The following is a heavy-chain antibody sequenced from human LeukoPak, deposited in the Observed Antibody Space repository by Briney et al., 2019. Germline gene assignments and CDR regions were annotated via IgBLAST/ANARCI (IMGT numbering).Heavy chain of an antibody. CDR1: GGSISSYY. J-gene: IGHJ4*02. Sequence: PSETLSLTCTVSGGSISSYYWGWIRQPPGKGLEWIGSIYYSGSTYYNPSLKSRVTISVDTSKNQFSLKLSSVTAADTAVYYCAKRPGYCTNGVCHTFDYWGQGTLVTVSS. V-gene: IGHV4-39*01. D-gene: IGHD2-8*01. CDR2: IYYSGST. CDR3: AKRPGYCTNGVCHTFDY.